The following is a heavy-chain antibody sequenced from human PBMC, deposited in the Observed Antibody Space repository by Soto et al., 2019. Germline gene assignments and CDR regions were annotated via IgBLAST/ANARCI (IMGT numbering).Heavy chain of an antibody. Sequence: QPGGSLRLSCAASGFTFSSYWMSWVRQAPGKGLEWVANIKQDGSEKYYVDSVKGRFTISRDNAKNSLYLQMNSLRAEDTAVYYCARDPYSSIYYFDYWGQGTLVAVSS. J-gene: IGHJ4*02. CDR3: ARDPYSSIYYFDY. CDR2: IKQDGSEK. CDR1: GFTFSSYW. D-gene: IGHD6-19*01. V-gene: IGHV3-7*03.